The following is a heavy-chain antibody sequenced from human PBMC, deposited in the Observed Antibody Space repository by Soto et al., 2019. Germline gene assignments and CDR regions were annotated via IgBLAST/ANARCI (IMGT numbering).Heavy chain of an antibody. CDR3: ARVGAYFGEFDYFDH. Sequence: EVQLVESGGGLVKPGGSLRLSCAASGFTFSSYSMNWVRQAPGKGLEWVSSISRNSDYIYYSDSVKGRFIISRDNARTSLYLHMNSLRAEDTAVYYCARVGAYFGEFDYFDHWGQGALVTVSS. J-gene: IGHJ4*02. D-gene: IGHD3-10*01. V-gene: IGHV3-21*01. CDR2: ISRNSDYI. CDR1: GFTFSSYS.